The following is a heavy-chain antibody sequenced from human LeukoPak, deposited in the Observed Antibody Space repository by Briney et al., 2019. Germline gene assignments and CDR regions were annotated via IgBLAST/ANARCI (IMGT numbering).Heavy chain of an antibody. V-gene: IGHV3-33*01. CDR2: IWYDGSNK. CDR1: GFTFSSYG. J-gene: IGHJ6*02. CDR3: ARDPTHIVVVTAGGMDV. D-gene: IGHD2-21*02. Sequence: GGSLRLSCAASGFTFSSYGMHWVRHAPGKGLEWVAVIWYDGSNKYYADSVKGRFTISRDNSKNTLYLQMNSLRAEDTAVYYCARDPTHIVVVTAGGMDVWGQGTTVTVSS.